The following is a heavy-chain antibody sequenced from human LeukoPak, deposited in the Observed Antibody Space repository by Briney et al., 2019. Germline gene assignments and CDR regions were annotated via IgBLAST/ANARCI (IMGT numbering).Heavy chain of an antibody. Sequence: GGSLKISCKGSGCSFTSYWIGWVRQLPGNGVEGVGIIYPGDSDTRYSPSSQGQVTTSADKSISTAYLQWCSLKASDTPMYYCARTYSLHGSSWYSLDYWGQKTLVTVSS. D-gene: IGHD6-6*01. CDR1: GCSFTSYW. CDR3: ARTYSLHGSSWYSLDY. J-gene: IGHJ4*02. CDR2: IYPGDSDT. V-gene: IGHV5-51*01.